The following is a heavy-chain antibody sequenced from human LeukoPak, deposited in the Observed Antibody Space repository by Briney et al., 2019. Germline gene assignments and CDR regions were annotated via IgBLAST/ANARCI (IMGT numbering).Heavy chain of an antibody. J-gene: IGHJ4*02. Sequence: ASVKVSCKASGYTFTSYGISWVRQAPGQGLEWMGWISAYNGNTNYAQKLQGRVTMTTDTSTSTACMELRSLRSDDTAVYYCARSPIGAVAGTVDYWGQGTLVTVSS. V-gene: IGHV1-18*01. D-gene: IGHD6-19*01. CDR2: ISAYNGNT. CDR1: GYTFTSYG. CDR3: ARSPIGAVAGTVDY.